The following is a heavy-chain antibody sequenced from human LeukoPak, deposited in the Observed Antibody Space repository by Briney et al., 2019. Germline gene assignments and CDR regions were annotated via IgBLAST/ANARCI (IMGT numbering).Heavy chain of an antibody. V-gene: IGHV3-30-3*01. J-gene: IGHJ4*02. CDR1: GFTFSSYA. CDR3: ARGRSSSWSG. Sequence: SGGSLRLSCAASGFTFSSYAMHWVRQAPGKGLEWVAVISYDGSNKYYADSVKGRFTISRDNSKNTLYLQMNSLRAEDTAVYYCARGRSSSWSGWGQGTLVTVSS. CDR2: ISYDGSNK. D-gene: IGHD6-13*01.